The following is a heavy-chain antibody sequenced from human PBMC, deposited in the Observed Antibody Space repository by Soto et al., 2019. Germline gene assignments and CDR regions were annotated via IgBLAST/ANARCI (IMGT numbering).Heavy chain of an antibody. D-gene: IGHD2-15*01. J-gene: IGHJ6*02. V-gene: IGHV5-51*01. Sequence: PGESLKISCKGSGYSFTSYWIGWVRQMPGKGLEWMGIIYPGDSDTRYSPSFQGQVTISADKSISTAYLQWSSLKASDTAMYYCARHAPGYCSGGSCFYYYGMDVWGQGTTVTVSS. CDR3: ARHAPGYCSGGSCFYYYGMDV. CDR2: IYPGDSDT. CDR1: GYSFTSYW.